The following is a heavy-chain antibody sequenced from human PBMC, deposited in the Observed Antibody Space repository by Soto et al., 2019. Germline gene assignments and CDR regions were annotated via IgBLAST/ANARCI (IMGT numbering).Heavy chain of an antibody. J-gene: IGHJ3*01. Sequence: GSLRLSCAASGFTFSSYAMHWVRQAPGKGLEWVAVISYDGSNKYYADSVKGRFTISRDNSKNTLYLQMNSLRAEDTAVYYCARDPRKGPLWGQGTMVTVSS. CDR2: ISYDGSNK. CDR3: ARDPRKGPL. V-gene: IGHV3-30-3*01. CDR1: GFTFSSYA.